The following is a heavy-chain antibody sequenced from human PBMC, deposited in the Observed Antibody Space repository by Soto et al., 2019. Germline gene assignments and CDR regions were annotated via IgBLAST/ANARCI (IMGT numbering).Heavy chain of an antibody. Sequence: EVSLLESGGGLVQPGGSLRLSCAASGFSFSGYSMSWVRQAPGKGLEWVAGVSTGGDTTYYADIVKGRFTISRDNSKNMLHLQMDRLRVDDTAVYYCGQDLTGGAHWGQGTLVTVSS. D-gene: IGHD3-16*01. CDR3: GQDLTGGAH. J-gene: IGHJ4*02. V-gene: IGHV3-23*01. CDR2: VSTGGDTT. CDR1: GFSFSGYS.